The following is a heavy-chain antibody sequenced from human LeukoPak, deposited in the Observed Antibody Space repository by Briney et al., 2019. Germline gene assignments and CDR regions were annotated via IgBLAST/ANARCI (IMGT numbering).Heavy chain of an antibody. CDR2: IYYSGST. V-gene: IGHV4-39*01. D-gene: IGHD1-26*01. Sequence: SETLSLTCTVSGGSISSSSYYWGWIRQPPGKGLEWIGSIYYSGSTYYNPSLKSRVTISVDTSKNQFSLKLSSVTAADTAVYYCARQVSESGSYWDLVGNYYYYYYMGVWGKGTTVTVSS. CDR3: ARQVSESGSYWDLVGNYYYYYYMGV. J-gene: IGHJ6*03. CDR1: GGSISSSSYY.